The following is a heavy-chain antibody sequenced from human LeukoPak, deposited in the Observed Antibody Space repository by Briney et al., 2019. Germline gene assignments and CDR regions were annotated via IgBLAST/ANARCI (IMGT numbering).Heavy chain of an antibody. Sequence: GRSLTLSCAASGFTFSSHAMQWVRQAPGKGLEWVALIWYDGTNKYYADSVKGRFTISRDNSKNTLYLQMNSLRAEDTAVYYCARAPRHADDYYYFMDVWAKGPRSPSP. V-gene: IGHV3-33*01. J-gene: IGHJ6*03. CDR3: ARAPRHADDYYYFMDV. CDR1: GFTFSSHA. CDR2: IWYDGTNK.